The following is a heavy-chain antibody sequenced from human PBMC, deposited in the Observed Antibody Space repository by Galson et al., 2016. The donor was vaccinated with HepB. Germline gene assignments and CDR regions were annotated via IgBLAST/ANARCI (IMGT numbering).Heavy chain of an antibody. Sequence: SLRLSCAASGFIVSNDYMNWVHQAPGKGLEWLSVSYGDGSTYYAESVRGRFTISRDNSKNSVFLQMNNLRAEDTAVYYCARDPGFRNGMNVWGQGTTVTVSS. J-gene: IGHJ6*02. CDR2: SYGDGST. CDR1: GFIVSNDY. CDR3: ARDPGFRNGMNV. V-gene: IGHV3-53*01.